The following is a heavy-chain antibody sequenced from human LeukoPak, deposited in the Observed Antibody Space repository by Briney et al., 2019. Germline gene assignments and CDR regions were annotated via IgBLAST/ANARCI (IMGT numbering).Heavy chain of an antibody. CDR1: GGSVTSTNW. CDR2: VHLDGRT. Sequence: SETLSLTCGVSGGSVTSTNWWTWVRQPPGKGLEWIGEVHLDGRTNYNPSLKSRLTMSVDLSENHISLKLTSVTAADTAVYYCAREGGFFRPLDYSGQGTLVTVSS. D-gene: IGHD3-3*01. J-gene: IGHJ4*02. CDR3: AREGGFFRPLDY. V-gene: IGHV4-4*02.